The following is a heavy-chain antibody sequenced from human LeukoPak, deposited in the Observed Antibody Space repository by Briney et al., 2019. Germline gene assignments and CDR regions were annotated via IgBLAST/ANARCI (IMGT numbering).Heavy chain of an antibody. J-gene: IGHJ4*02. D-gene: IGHD3-22*01. Sequence: GGSLRLSCAGSGLTFDDYGMSWVRQAPGKGLEWVSYISSSGSTIYYADSVKGRFTISRDNAKNSLYLQMNSLRAEDTAVYYCARDSTYYYDSSGYYGGGYWGQGTLLTVSS. CDR3: ARDSTYYYDSSGYYGGGY. CDR1: GLTFDDYG. V-gene: IGHV3-48*03. CDR2: ISSSGSTI.